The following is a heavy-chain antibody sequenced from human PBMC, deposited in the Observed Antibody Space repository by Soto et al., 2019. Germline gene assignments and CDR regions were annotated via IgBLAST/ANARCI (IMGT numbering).Heavy chain of an antibody. CDR2: LYYSGST. Sequence: QVQLQESGPGLVEPSETLSLTCTVSGGSISGYYWSWIRQPPGKGLEWIGYLYYSGSTNYSPSLSSRLTFSVDTSTNQSSLKLSSVTAADTAVYYCARHGRDFWTGYLYYFDSWGQGTLVTVSS. CDR3: ARHGRDFWTGYLYYFDS. D-gene: IGHD3-3*01. J-gene: IGHJ4*02. V-gene: IGHV4-59*08. CDR1: GGSISGYY.